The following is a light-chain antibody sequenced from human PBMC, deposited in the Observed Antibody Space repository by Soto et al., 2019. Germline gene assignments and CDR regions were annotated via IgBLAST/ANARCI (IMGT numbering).Light chain of an antibody. CDR1: SGDVGTYNL. CDR2: EVN. V-gene: IGLV2-23*02. CDR3: CSCAGRSNVV. Sequence: QSALTQPASVSGSPGQSITISCTGTSGDVGTYNLVSWYQQHPGTAPKLIIFEVNKRPSGVSNRLSGSKSGNTASLAIFGPQADDEADYHCCSCAGRSNVVCGGGTKLTVL. J-gene: IGLJ2*01.